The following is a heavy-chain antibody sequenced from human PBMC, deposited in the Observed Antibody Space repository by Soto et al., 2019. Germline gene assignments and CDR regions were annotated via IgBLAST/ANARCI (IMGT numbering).Heavy chain of an antibody. CDR3: VRGGGSNYYGLDV. CDR1: GYTFTNYG. J-gene: IGHJ6*02. V-gene: IGHV1-18*01. D-gene: IGHD3-16*01. CDR2: LSPNDGKT. Sequence: QVQVVQSGGEVKQPGASVKVSCKASGYTFTNYGLTWVRQAPGRGLEWMGWLSPNDGKTNYAQKRQGRLTMTTDTSTSTAYMELGSLRFDDTAIYYCVRGGGSNYYGLDVWGQGTTVTVSS.